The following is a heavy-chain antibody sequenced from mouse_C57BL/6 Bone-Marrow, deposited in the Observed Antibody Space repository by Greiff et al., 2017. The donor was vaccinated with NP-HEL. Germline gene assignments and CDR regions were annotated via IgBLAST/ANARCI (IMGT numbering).Heavy chain of an antibody. J-gene: IGHJ2*01. Sequence: VQLQQSGAELVRPGASVKLSCKASGYTFTDYYINWVKQRPGQGLEWIARIYPGSGNTYYNEKFKGKATLTAEKSSSTAYMQLSSLTSEDSAVYFCAKAYYYGSSGEKNFDYWGQGTTLTVSS. D-gene: IGHD1-1*01. CDR1: GYTFTDYY. CDR3: AKAYYYGSSGEKNFDY. CDR2: IYPGSGNT. V-gene: IGHV1-76*01.